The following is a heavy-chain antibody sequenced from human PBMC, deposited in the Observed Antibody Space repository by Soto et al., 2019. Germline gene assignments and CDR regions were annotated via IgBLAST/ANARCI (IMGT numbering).Heavy chain of an antibody. Sequence: QVQLQESGPGLVKPSQTLSLTCSVSGGSISSGDYYWNWIRQPPGKGLEWIGYIDYSGNTYYNTSPRSRVTISLDRSENQFSLKLSMVTAADTVVYYCARDRYYGSGTYDNFSYGMDVWGQGTTVTV. CDR2: IDYSGNT. J-gene: IGHJ6*02. CDR1: GGSISSGDYY. D-gene: IGHD3-10*01. CDR3: ARDRYYGSGTYDNFSYGMDV. V-gene: IGHV4-30-4*01.